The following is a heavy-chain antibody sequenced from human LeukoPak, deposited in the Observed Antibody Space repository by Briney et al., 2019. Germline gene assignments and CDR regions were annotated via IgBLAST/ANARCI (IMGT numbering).Heavy chain of an antibody. J-gene: IGHJ3*02. CDR2: IYSGGST. Sequence: GGSLRLSCAASGFTVSSNYMSWVRQAPGKGLEWVSVIYSGGSTYYADSVKGRFTISRDNSKNTLYLQMNSLRAEDTAVYYCARDGPCYDRAFDIWGQGTMVTVSS. CDR3: ARDGPCYDRAFDI. V-gene: IGHV3-53*01. D-gene: IGHD3-22*01. CDR1: GFTVSSNY.